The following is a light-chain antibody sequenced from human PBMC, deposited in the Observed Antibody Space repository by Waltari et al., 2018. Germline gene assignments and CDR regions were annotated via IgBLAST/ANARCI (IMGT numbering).Light chain of an antibody. CDR2: AAS. Sequence: DIQMTQSPSSLSASVGDGVTITCRASQSISNYLNWYQQKPGKAPKLLIYAASSLQSGVPSRFSGSGSGTDFTLTISSLQPEDFATYYCQQSYSTPPLTFGGGTKVEIK. V-gene: IGKV1-39*01. CDR3: QQSYSTPPLT. J-gene: IGKJ4*01. CDR1: QSISNY.